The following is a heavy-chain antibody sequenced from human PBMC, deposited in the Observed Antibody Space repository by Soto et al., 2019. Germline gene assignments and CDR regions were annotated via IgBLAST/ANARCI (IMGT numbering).Heavy chain of an antibody. V-gene: IGHV3-74*01. CDR3: ARATTYSSSLGYYYYYGMDV. CDR2: INSDGSST. CDR1: GFTFSSYW. D-gene: IGHD6-6*01. J-gene: IGHJ6*02. Sequence: GSLRLSCAASGFTFSSYWMHWVRQAPGKGLVWVSRINSDGSSTSYADSVKGRFTTSRDNAKNTLYLQMNSLRAEDTAVYYCARATTYSSSLGYYYYYGMDVWGQGTTVTVSS.